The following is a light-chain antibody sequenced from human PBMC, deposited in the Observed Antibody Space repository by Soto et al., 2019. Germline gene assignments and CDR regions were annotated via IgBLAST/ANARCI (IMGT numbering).Light chain of an antibody. Sequence: EIVMTQSPATLSVSPGERATLSCRASESVSNNLAWYQQKAGQAPRLLIYGASTRATGIPARFSGSGSGTEFTLTISSPQSEDFAVYYCQQYNNWPYTFGQGTKVDIK. CDR2: GAS. V-gene: IGKV3-15*01. CDR1: ESVSNN. CDR3: QQYNNWPYT. J-gene: IGKJ2*01.